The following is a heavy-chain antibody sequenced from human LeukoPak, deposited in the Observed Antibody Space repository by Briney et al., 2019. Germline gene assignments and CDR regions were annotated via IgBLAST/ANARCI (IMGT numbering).Heavy chain of an antibody. J-gene: IGHJ4*02. D-gene: IGHD4-17*01. CDR1: GGTFSSYA. CDR2: ISAYNGNT. V-gene: IGHV1-18*01. CDR3: ARSYGDSAPYYFDY. Sequence: ASVKVSCKASGGTFSSYAISWVRQAPGQGLEWMGWISAYNGNTNYAQKLQGRVTMTTDTSTSTAYMELRSLRSDDTAVYYCARSYGDSAPYYFDYWGQGTLVTVSS.